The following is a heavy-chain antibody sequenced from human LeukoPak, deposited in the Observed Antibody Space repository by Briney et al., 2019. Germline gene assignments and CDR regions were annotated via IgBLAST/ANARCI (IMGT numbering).Heavy chain of an antibody. CDR1: GYTFTTYW. CDR2: IYPGDSDT. V-gene: IGHV5-51*01. D-gene: IGHD1-20*01. CDR3: ARLGITGATLYYFDY. Sequence: GESLKISCKGSGYTFTTYWIAWVRQMPGKGLEWMGIIYPGDSDTRYSPSFQGQVTISADKSISTAYPQWSSLKASDTAMFYCARLGITGATLYYFDYWGQGTLVTVSS. J-gene: IGHJ4*02.